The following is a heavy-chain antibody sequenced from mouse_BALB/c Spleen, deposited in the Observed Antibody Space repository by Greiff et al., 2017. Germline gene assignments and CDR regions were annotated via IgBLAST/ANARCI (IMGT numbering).Heavy chain of an antibody. CDR3: ARSNYYGSSSGYFDY. Sequence: EVQRVESGPRLVKPSQTLSLTCSVTGDSITSGYWNWIRKFPGNKLEYMGYISYSGSTSYNPSLKSRISITRDTSKNQYYLQLNSVTTEDTATYYCARSNYYGSSSGYFDYWGQGTTLTVAA. D-gene: IGHD1-1*01. V-gene: IGHV3-8*02. J-gene: IGHJ2*01. CDR1: GDSITSGY. CDR2: ISYSGST.